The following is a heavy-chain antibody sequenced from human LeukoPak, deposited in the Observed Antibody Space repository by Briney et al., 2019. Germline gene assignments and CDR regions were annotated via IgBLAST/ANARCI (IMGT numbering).Heavy chain of an antibody. CDR2: IYSDDTT. D-gene: IGHD4-23*01. Sequence: GGSLRLSCAVSGFTVSGNYMSWIRQAPGKGLEWVSLIYSDDTTLYADSVKGRFTISRDNAKNSLYLQMNSLRAEDTAVYYCTREQDREAAATVVGDYWGQGTLVTVSS. CDR1: GFTVSGNY. J-gene: IGHJ4*02. V-gene: IGHV3-53*01. CDR3: TREQDREAAATVVGDY.